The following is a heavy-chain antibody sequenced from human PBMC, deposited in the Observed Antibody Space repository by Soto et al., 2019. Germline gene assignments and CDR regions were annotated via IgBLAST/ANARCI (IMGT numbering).Heavy chain of an antibody. CDR2: ISSGGSNT. D-gene: IGHD3-16*01. V-gene: IGHV3-23*01. CDR3: ARPCRGGPTQAFDV. J-gene: IGHJ3*01. CDR1: GFSFSNYA. Sequence: EVQLLQSGGDFVQPGGSLRLSCAASGFSFSNYAMSWVRQAPGKGLEWVSGISSGGSNTYYTDSVKGRFSISRDNSKNTVYLQLDSLTVEDTAVYYCARPCRGGPTQAFDVWGQGTVVSVSS.